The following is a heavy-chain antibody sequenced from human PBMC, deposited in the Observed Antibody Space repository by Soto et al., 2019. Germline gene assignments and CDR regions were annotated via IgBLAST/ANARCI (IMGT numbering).Heavy chain of an antibody. CDR2: INHSGST. J-gene: IGHJ4*02. CDR1: GGSFSGYY. CDR3: AREYGGNSGTFDY. D-gene: IGHD2-21*02. Sequence: QVQLQQWGAGLLKPSETLSLTCAVYGGSFSGYYWSWIRQPPGKGLEWIGEINHSGSTNYNPSLNSRVTISVHTSTNQFSLKLSSVTAADTAVYYCAREYGGNSGTFDYWGQGTLVTVSS. V-gene: IGHV4-34*01.